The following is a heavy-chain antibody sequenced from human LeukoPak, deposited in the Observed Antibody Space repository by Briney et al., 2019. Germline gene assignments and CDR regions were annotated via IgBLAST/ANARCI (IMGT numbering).Heavy chain of an antibody. V-gene: IGHV1-2*02. Sequence: GASVKVSCTASGYTFTSYDINWVRQATGQGLEWMGWMNPNSGGTNYAQKFQGRVTMTRDTSINTAYMELSSLRSDDTAVYYCARARYSSPAGYWGQGTLATVSS. CDR1: GYTFTSYD. J-gene: IGHJ4*02. CDR2: MNPNSGGT. D-gene: IGHD6-19*01. CDR3: ARARYSSPAGY.